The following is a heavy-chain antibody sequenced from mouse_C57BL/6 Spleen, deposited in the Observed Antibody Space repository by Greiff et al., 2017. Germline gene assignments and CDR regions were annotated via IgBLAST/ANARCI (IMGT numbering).Heavy chain of an antibody. CDR1: GYTFTSYW. Sequence: QVQLKQPGAELVRPGSSVKLSCKASGYTFTSYWMHWVKQRPIQGLEWIGNIDPSDSETHYTQKFKDKATLTVDKSSSTAYMQLSSLTSEDSAVYYWARDYGSSYGDAMDYWGQGTSVTVSS. CDR3: ARDYGSSYGDAMDY. CDR2: IDPSDSET. V-gene: IGHV1-52*01. D-gene: IGHD1-1*01. J-gene: IGHJ4*01.